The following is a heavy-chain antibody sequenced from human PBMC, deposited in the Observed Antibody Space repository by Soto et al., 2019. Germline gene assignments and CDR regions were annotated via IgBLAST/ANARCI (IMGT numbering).Heavy chain of an antibody. J-gene: IGHJ6*02. CDR1: GYTFTSYY. CDR3: ARVEGITIFGVVNPLDV. V-gene: IGHV1-46*01. Sequence: ASVKVSCKASGYTFTSYYMHWVRQAPGQGLEWMGIINPSGGSTSYAQKFQGRVTMTRDTSTSTVYMELSSLRSEDTAAYYCARVEGITIFGVVNPLDVWGQGTTVTVSS. CDR2: INPSGGST. D-gene: IGHD3-3*01.